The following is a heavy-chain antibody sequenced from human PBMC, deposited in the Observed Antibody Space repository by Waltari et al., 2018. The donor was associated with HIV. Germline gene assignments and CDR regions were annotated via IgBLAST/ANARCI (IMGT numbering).Heavy chain of an antibody. Sequence: EVHLVESGGGLVKRGGSLILSCAASGFSLSSYTMNWVRQAPGKGLEWVSSISSSSNFIYYADSVKGRFTISRDNAKNSLYLQMNSLRAEDTAVYYCARDGGSPPNRWFDPWGQGTLVTVSS. CDR2: ISSSSNFI. CDR1: GFSLSSYT. D-gene: IGHD1-26*01. CDR3: ARDGGSPPNRWFDP. V-gene: IGHV3-21*01. J-gene: IGHJ5*02.